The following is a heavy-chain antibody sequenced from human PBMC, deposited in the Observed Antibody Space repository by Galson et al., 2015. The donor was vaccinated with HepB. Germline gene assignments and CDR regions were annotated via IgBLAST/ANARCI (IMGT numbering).Heavy chain of an antibody. V-gene: IGHV3-23*01. CDR1: GFTFSSYA. D-gene: IGHD2-8*01. J-gene: IGHJ6*03. CDR2: ISGSGGST. CDR3: AKNGEFYYYYMDV. Sequence: SLRLSCAASGFTFSSYAMSWVRQAPGKGLEWVSSISGSGGSTYYADSVKGRFTISRDNTKNTLYLQMNSLRAEDTAVYYCAKNGEFYYYYMDVWGKGTTVTVSS.